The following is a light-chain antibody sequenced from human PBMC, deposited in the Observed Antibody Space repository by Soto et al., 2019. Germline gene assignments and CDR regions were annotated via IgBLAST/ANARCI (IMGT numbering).Light chain of an antibody. J-gene: IGKJ4*01. V-gene: IGKV1-6*01. Sequence: AIQLNQSSSSMSASVGDRVTISCRASQGIGNDLAWYQQKPGKDPRLLIFAASNLQSGVPSRLSGSGSGTDFTLTISRLQPEDFATYYCEQYDNLRTFGGGNKVDI. CDR3: EQYDNLRT. CDR1: QGIGND. CDR2: AAS.